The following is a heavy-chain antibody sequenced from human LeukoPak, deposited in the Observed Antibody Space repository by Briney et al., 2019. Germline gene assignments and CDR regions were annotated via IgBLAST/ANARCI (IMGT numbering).Heavy chain of an antibody. J-gene: IGHJ4*02. D-gene: IGHD4-23*01. V-gene: IGHV1-2*02. Sequence: ASVKVSCKASGYTFTGYYMHWVRQAPGQGLEWMGWIKPNSGGTNYAQKLQGRVTMTRDTSISTAYMELSRLRSDDTAVYYCARAHYGGSPFDYWGQGTLVTVSS. CDR3: ARAHYGGSPFDY. CDR1: GYTFTGYY. CDR2: IKPNSGGT.